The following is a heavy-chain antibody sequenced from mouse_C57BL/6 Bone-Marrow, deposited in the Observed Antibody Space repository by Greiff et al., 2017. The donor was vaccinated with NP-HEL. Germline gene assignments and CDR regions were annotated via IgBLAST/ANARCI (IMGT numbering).Heavy chain of an antibody. J-gene: IGHJ3*01. V-gene: IGHV1-63*01. CDR1: GYTFTNYW. Sequence: QVQLKESGAELVRPGTSVKMSCKASGYTFTNYWIGWAKQRPGHGLEWIGDIYPGGGYTNYNEKSKGKATLTADKSSSTAYMQFSSLTSEDSAIYYCARLRLLGFAYWGQGTLVTVSA. CDR2: IYPGGGYT. D-gene: IGHD2-13*01. CDR3: ARLRLLGFAY.